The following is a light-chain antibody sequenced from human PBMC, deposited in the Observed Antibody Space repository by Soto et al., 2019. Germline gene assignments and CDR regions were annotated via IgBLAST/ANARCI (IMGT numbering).Light chain of an antibody. Sequence: AIRMTQSPSSFSASTGDRVTITCRASQGISSYLAWYQQKPGKAPKLLIYAASTLQIGVPSRFSGSGSGTDFTLTISCLQSEDFATYYCQQYYSYPPTLGQGIKLEIK. CDR1: QGISSY. J-gene: IGKJ2*01. CDR2: AAS. CDR3: QQYYSYPPT. V-gene: IGKV1-8*01.